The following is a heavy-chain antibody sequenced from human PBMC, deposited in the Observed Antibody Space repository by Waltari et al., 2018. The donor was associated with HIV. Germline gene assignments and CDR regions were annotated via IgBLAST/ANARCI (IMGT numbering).Heavy chain of an antibody. CDR3: ARVYYDSSGYYGAAGY. D-gene: IGHD3-22*01. V-gene: IGHV1-8*01. Sequence: QVQLVQSGAEVKKPGASVKVSCKASGYTFTSYDINWVRKATGQGREWMGWMNPNSGNTGYAQKFQGRVTMTRNTSISTAFMEVSSLRSEDTAVYYCARVYYDSSGYYGAAGYWGQGTLVTVSS. J-gene: IGHJ4*02. CDR2: MNPNSGNT. CDR1: GYTFTSYD.